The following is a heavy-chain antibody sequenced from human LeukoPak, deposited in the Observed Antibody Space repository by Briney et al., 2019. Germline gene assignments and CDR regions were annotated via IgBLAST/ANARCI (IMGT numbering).Heavy chain of an antibody. V-gene: IGHV3-7*05. CDR3: ASSTKVTKIGAFDI. CDR2: IRQDGREK. J-gene: IGHJ3*02. D-gene: IGHD4-17*01. Sequence: PGGSLRLSCAASGFTSSNYWMSWVRQAPGKGLEWVANIRQDGREKDYVDSVKGRFTISRDNAKNSLYLQMNSLRAGDTAMYYCASSTKVTKIGAFDIWGQGTKVTVSS. CDR1: GFTSSNYW.